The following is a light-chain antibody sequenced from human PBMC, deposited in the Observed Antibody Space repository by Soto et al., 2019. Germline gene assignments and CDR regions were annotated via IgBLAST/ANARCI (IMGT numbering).Light chain of an antibody. J-gene: IGKJ1*01. V-gene: IGKV1-27*01. Sequence: DIQMTQSPPSLSASVGDRFTITCRAIQGISNYLAWYQQKPGELPKLVIYAASILQTGVPSRFSGSGSGTDFPLTISSLQPEDVATYFCQKYNSPPRTFGQGTKVDIK. CDR1: QGISNY. CDR3: QKYNSPPRT. CDR2: AAS.